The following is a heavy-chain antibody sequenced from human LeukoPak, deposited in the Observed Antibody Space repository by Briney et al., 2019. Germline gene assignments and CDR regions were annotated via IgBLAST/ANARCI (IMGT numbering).Heavy chain of an antibody. CDR1: GYTFTGYY. J-gene: IGHJ4*02. CDR3: ARANGDSSGRFGDDY. D-gene: IGHD6-19*01. V-gene: IGHV1-2*02. CDR2: INPNSGGT. Sequence: ASVKVSCKASGYTFTGYYMHWVRQAPGQGLEWMGWINPNSGGTNYAQKFQGRVTMTRDTSISTAYLQWSSLKASDTAMYYCARANGDSSGRFGDDYWGQGTLVTVSS.